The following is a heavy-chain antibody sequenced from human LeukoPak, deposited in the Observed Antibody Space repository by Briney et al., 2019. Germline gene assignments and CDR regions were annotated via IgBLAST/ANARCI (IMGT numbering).Heavy chain of an antibody. CDR3: ARDGGLRGLVGASSYFDY. J-gene: IGHJ4*02. V-gene: IGHV4-38-2*02. CDR2: IYHSGST. D-gene: IGHD1-26*01. CDR1: GYSISSGYY. Sequence: PSETLSLTCTVSGYSISSGYYWGWIRQPPGKGLEWIGSIYHSGSTYYNPSLKSRVTISVDTSKNQFSLKLSSVTAADTAVYYCARDGGLRGLVGASSYFDYWGQGTLVTVSS.